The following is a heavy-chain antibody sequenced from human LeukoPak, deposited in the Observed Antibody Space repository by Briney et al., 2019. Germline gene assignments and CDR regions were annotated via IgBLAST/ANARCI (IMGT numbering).Heavy chain of an antibody. CDR2: INPNSGGT. D-gene: IGHD3-22*01. Sequence: GASVKVSCKASGYTFTGYYMHWVRQAPGQGLEWMGWINPNSGGTNYAQKFQGRVTMTRDTSISTAYMELSRLRSDDTAVYYCARDPYDSSGYYYSLDYWGQGTLVTVSP. CDR3: ARDPYDSSGYYYSLDY. CDR1: GYTFTGYY. V-gene: IGHV1-2*02. J-gene: IGHJ4*02.